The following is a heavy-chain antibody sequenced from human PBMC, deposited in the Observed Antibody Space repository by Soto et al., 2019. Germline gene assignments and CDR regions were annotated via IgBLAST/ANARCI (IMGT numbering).Heavy chain of an antibody. Sequence: GGSLRLSCVASGFTFSRHGLSWVRQAPGKGLEWVSTINPSGDSTFYADSVKGRFTISRDNSKNTVYLQMNSLSVGDTAVYLCAKVDVSTAGSFDYWGAGAIVTVYS. CDR3: AKVDVSTAGSFDY. V-gene: IGHV3-23*01. J-gene: IGHJ4*02. D-gene: IGHD6-13*01. CDR2: INPSGDST. CDR1: GFTFSRHG.